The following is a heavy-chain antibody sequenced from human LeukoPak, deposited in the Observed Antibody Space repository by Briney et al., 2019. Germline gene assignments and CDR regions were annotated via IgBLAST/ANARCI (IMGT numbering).Heavy chain of an antibody. D-gene: IGHD3-22*01. CDR2: INPNSGGT. Sequence: ASVKVSCKASGYTFTGYYMHWVRQAPGQGLEWMGWINPNSGGTNYAQRFQGRVTMTRDTSISIAYMELRRLKSDDTAMYYCARDSSGYYPDFDYWGQGTLVTVSS. V-gene: IGHV1-2*02. J-gene: IGHJ4*02. CDR1: GYTFTGYY. CDR3: ARDSSGYYPDFDY.